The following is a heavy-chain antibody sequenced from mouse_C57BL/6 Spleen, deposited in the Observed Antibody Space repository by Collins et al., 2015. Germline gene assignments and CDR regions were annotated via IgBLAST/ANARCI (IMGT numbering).Heavy chain of an antibody. CDR2: ISPGNGDI. D-gene: IGHD4-1*01. J-gene: IGHJ1*01. CDR1: GYTFTDHA. Sequence: QVQLQQSDAELVKPGASVKISCKASGYTFTDHALHWVKQKPEQDLEWIGYISPGNGDIKYNEKFKGKATLIADKSSSTAYMQLNSLTSEDSTVYFCKRSLGRFDVWGAGTTVTVSS. V-gene: IGHV1S53*02. CDR3: KRSLGRFDV.